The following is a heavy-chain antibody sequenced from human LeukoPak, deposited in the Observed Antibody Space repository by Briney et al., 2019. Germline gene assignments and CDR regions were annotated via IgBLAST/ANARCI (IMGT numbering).Heavy chain of an antibody. Sequence: PGGSLRPSCAASGFTFSSYAMSWVRQAPGKGLEWVSAISGSGGSTYYADSVKGRFTISRDNSKNTLYLQMNSLRAEDTAVYYCAKQTRPQLERRLGFDYWGQGTLVTVSS. CDR1: GFTFSSYA. CDR3: AKQTRPQLERRLGFDY. J-gene: IGHJ4*02. D-gene: IGHD1-1*01. CDR2: ISGSGGST. V-gene: IGHV3-23*01.